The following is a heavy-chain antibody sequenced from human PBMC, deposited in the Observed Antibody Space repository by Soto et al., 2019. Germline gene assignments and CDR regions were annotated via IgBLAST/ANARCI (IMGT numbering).Heavy chain of an antibody. CDR3: ARYYCGTSCYYFEH. V-gene: IGHV4-59*08. CDR1: DESNNSYY. CDR2: IHSSGSA. D-gene: IGHD2-2*01. Sequence: KPSETLSLTCTVSDESNNSYYWSWIRQPPGKGLEWIGYIHSSGSANYNPSLKSRVTMSVDTSKNQFSLEVHSVTAADTAVYYCARYYCGTSCYYFEHWGQGTLVTVSS. J-gene: IGHJ4*02.